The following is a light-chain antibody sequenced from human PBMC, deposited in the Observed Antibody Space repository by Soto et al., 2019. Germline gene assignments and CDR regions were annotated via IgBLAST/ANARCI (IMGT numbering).Light chain of an antibody. CDR1: QSVSSN. V-gene: IGKV3D-15*01. CDR3: XXYHSWPPRT. Sequence: EIVMTQSPTILSVSPGERATLSCRASQSVSSNLAWYQQKPGQAPRLLIYGVYTRAPGIPARFSGSGSGTEFTLTISSLQSEDFAVXXCXXYHSWPPRTFGQGTEVEIK. J-gene: IGKJ1*01. CDR2: GVY.